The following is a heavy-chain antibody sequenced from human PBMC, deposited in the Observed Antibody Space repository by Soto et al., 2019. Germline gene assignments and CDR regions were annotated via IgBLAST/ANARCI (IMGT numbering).Heavy chain of an antibody. CDR3: AIGNKAMYDDFWSGYYSSDWFVP. Sequence: QVQLVQSGAEVKKPGSSVKVSCKASGGTFSSYAISWVRQAPGQGLEWMGGIIPIFGTANYAQKFQGRVTITADESTSTSYMELSSLGSEDTAVYYCAIGNKAMYDDFWSGYYSSDWFVPWGQGTRVTVSS. J-gene: IGHJ5*02. CDR2: IIPIFGTA. D-gene: IGHD3-3*01. CDR1: GGTFSSYA. V-gene: IGHV1-69*01.